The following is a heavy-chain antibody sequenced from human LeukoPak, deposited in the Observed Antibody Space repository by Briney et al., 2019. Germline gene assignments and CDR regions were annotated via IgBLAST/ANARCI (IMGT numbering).Heavy chain of an antibody. CDR3: ARGLGDPNTALYYFDY. D-gene: IGHD5-18*01. V-gene: IGHV3-48*04. CDR1: GFTFSSYT. Sequence: GGSLRLSCAASGFTFSSYTMSWVRQAPGKGLEWVSYISSNSGTIYYAASVKGRFTISRDNAKNSLYLQMNSLRAEDTAVYYCARGLGDPNTALYYFDYWGQGTLVTVSS. J-gene: IGHJ4*02. CDR2: ISSNSGTI.